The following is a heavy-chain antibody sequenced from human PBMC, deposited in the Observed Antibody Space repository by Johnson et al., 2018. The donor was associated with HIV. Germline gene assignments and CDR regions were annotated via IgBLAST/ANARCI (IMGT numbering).Heavy chain of an antibody. CDR3: ARELLDCTSSACSPGPFDI. CDR2: INSEGSII. V-gene: IGHV3-74*03. Sequence: WVSRINSEGSIITYADSVKGRFTVSRDNAKNTLFLQTNSLRTEDTALYYCARELLDCTSSACSPGPFDIWGQGTLVTVSS. D-gene: IGHD2-8*01. J-gene: IGHJ3*02.